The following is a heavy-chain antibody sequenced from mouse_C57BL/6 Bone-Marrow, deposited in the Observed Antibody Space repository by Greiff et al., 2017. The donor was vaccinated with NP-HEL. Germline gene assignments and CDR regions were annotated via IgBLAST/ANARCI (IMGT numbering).Heavy chain of an antibody. Sequence: EVKLQESVAELVRPGASVKLSCTASGFNIKNTYMHWVKQRPEQGLEWIGRIDPANGNTKYAPKFQGKATITADTSSNTAYLQLSSLTSEDTAIYYCARDSYYYGSSWWYFDVWGTGTTVTVSS. J-gene: IGHJ1*03. CDR2: IDPANGNT. D-gene: IGHD1-1*01. V-gene: IGHV14-3*01. CDR3: ARDSYYYGSSWWYFDV. CDR1: GFNIKNTY.